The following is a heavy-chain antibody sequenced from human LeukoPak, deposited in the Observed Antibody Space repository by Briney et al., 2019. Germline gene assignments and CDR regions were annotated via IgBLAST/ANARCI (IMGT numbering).Heavy chain of an antibody. CDR1: GFTFSSYA. V-gene: IGHV3-23*01. CDR2: ISGSGGST. J-gene: IGHJ4*02. CDR3: ARENTYSGSYFKYYFDY. Sequence: GGSLRLSCAASGFTFSSYAMSWVRQAPGKGLEWVSAISGSGGSTYYADSVKGRFTISRGNSKNTLYLQMNSLRAEDTAVYYCARENTYSGSYFKYYFDYWGQGTLVTVSS. D-gene: IGHD1-26*01.